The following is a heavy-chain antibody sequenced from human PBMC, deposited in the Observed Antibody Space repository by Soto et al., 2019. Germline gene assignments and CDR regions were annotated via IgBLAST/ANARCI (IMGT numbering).Heavy chain of an antibody. CDR3: ATDRTYCGGDCYVD. D-gene: IGHD2-21*02. CDR2: ISICNGNT. J-gene: IGHJ4*02. V-gene: IGHV1-18*01. CDR1: GYTFTSYG. Sequence: ASVKVSCKASGYTFTSYGISWVRQAPGQGLEWMGWISICNGNTNYAQKLQERVTMTTDTSTSTAYMELRSLRTEDTAVYYCATDRTYCGGDCYVDWGQGTLVTVSS.